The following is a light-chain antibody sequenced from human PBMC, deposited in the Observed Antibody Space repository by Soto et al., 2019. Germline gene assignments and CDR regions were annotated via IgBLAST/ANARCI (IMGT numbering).Light chain of an antibody. J-gene: IGLJ1*01. CDR1: TGAVTSSHY. CDR2: DTS. V-gene: IGLV7-46*01. Sequence: QAVVTQEPSLTVSPGGTVTLTCGSSTGAVTSSHYPYWFQQKPGQAPRTLIYDTSNTHSWAPARVSGSLLGGKAALTLSGAQPEDEAYYYCLLSYGGAYVFGTGTKLTVL. CDR3: LLSYGGAYV.